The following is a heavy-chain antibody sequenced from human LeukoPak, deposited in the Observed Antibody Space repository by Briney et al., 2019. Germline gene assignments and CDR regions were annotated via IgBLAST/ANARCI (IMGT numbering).Heavy chain of an antibody. V-gene: IGHV3-7*05. CDR3: ARWGTYSSSWLGAFDI. Sequence: SGGSLRLSCAASGFTFSNYWMSWVRQAPGKGLEWVANIKQDGSEKYFLDSVKGRFTTSRDNAKNSLHLQMSSLRAEDTAVYYCARWGTYSSSWLGAFDIWDQGTMVTVTS. J-gene: IGHJ3*02. CDR1: GFTFSNYW. D-gene: IGHD6-13*01. CDR2: IKQDGSEK.